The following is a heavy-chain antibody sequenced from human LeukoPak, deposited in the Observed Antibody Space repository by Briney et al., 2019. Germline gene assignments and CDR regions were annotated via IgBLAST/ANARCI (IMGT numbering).Heavy chain of an antibody. CDR1: GGSISSYY. V-gene: IGHV4-59*01. D-gene: IGHD3-10*01. J-gene: IGHJ4*02. Sequence: SETLSLTCTVSGGSISSYYWSWIRQPPGKGLEWIGYIYYSGSTNYNPSLKSRVTISVDTSMNQFSLKLSSVTAADTAVYYCARFPTGFGELFSPYFDYWGQGTLVTVSS. CDR2: IYYSGST. CDR3: ARFPTGFGELFSPYFDY.